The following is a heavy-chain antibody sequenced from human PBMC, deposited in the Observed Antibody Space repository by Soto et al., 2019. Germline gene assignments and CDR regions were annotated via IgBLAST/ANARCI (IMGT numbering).Heavy chain of an antibody. Sequence: GASVKVSCKASGYTFTSYDINWVRQATGQGLEWMGWMNPNSGNTGYAQKFQGRVTMTRNTSISTAYMELSSLRSEDTAVYYCARVEDNGGFWDHTFDYWGQGALVTVSS. D-gene: IGHD2-8*01. V-gene: IGHV1-8*01. CDR3: ARVEDNGGFWDHTFDY. J-gene: IGHJ4*02. CDR1: GYTFTSYD. CDR2: MNPNSGNT.